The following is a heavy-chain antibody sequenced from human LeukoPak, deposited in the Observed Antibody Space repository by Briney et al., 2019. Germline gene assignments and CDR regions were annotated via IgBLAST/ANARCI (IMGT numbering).Heavy chain of an antibody. CDR3: AKDRYYYDSSGYSPFDY. Sequence: PGGSLRHSCAASGFTFSSYAMSWVRQAPGKGLEWVSAISGSGGSTYYADSVKGRFTISRDNSKNTLYLQMNSLRAEDTAVYYCAKDRYYYDSSGYSPFDYWGQGTLVTVSS. CDR1: GFTFSSYA. J-gene: IGHJ4*02. CDR2: ISGSGGST. D-gene: IGHD3-22*01. V-gene: IGHV3-23*01.